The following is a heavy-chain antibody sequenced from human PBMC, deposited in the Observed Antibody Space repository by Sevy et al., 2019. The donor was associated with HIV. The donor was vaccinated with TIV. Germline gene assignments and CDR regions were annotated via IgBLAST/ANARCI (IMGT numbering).Heavy chain of an antibody. V-gene: IGHV3-48*02. CDR2: ISSSSSTI. J-gene: IGHJ4*02. CDR3: SRERSGRGDDLDY. D-gene: IGHD1-26*01. CDR1: GFTFSSYD. Sequence: GGSLRLSCAASGFTFSSYDMYWVRQAPGKGLEWVSFISSSSSTIYYADSVKGRFTISRDNAKNSLYLQMNSLRDEDTAVYFWSRERSGRGDDLDYWGQGTLVTVSS.